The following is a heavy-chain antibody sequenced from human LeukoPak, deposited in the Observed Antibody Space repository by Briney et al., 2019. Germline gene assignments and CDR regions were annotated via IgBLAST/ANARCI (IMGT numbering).Heavy chain of an antibody. Sequence: QPGRSLRLSCAASGFTFSSYGMHWVRQAPGKGLEWVAVISYDGSNKYYADSVKGRFTISRDNSKNTLYLQMDSLRAEDTAVYYCAKSPRWGDLDYWGQGTLVTVSS. V-gene: IGHV3-30*18. CDR3: AKSPRWGDLDY. CDR1: GFTFSSYG. CDR2: ISYDGSNK. D-gene: IGHD5-24*01. J-gene: IGHJ4*02.